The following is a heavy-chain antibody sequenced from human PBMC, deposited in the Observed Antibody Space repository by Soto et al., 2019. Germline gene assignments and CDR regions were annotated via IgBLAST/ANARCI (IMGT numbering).Heavy chain of an antibody. D-gene: IGHD6-13*01. V-gene: IGHV4-59*12. CDR1: GGSISSYY. CDR2: IYYSGST. Sequence: SETLSLTCTVSGGSISSYYWSWIRQPPGKGLEWIGYIYYSGSTNYNPSLKSRVTISVDTSKNQFSLKLSSVTAADTAVYYCARDVRAAAGTARTNWFDPWGQGTLVTVSS. J-gene: IGHJ5*02. CDR3: ARDVRAAAGTARTNWFDP.